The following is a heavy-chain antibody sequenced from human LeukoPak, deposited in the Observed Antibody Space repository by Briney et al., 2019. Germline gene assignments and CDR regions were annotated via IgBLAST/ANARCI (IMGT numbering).Heavy chain of an antibody. D-gene: IGHD3-10*01. Sequence: GESLKISCKGSGYIFTTYWIGWVRQMTGKGLEWMGIIFPGDSDTLYSPSFQGQVTISADKSISTAYLQWSSLKASDTAMYYCATSESQTRFDFWGQGTLVTASS. CDR1: GYIFTTYW. J-gene: IGHJ4*02. CDR2: IFPGDSDT. V-gene: IGHV5-51*01. CDR3: ATSESQTRFDF.